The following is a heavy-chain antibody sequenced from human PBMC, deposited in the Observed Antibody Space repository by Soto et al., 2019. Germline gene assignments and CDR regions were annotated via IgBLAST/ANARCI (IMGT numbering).Heavy chain of an antibody. CDR2: IPPIFGTA. Sequence: SVKVSCKASGGTLSSYAISWVRQAPGRGVEWVGGIPPIFGTAKYVRSLQGRVTITEEESTSTAYMELSSLRSEDTAVYYCARGVTDITMVLFFIIHDYYYSGMVSLRQAITV. CDR3: ARGVTDITMVLFFIIHDYYYSGMVS. V-gene: IGHV1-69*13. CDR1: GGTLSSYA. D-gene: IGHD3-10*01. J-gene: IGHJ6*02.